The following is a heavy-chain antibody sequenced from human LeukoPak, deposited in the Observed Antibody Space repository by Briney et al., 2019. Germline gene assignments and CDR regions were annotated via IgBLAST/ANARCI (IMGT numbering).Heavy chain of an antibody. V-gene: IGHV1-46*01. J-gene: IGHJ6*03. CDR3: ARASAYDIPPPPKYYMDV. Sequence: ASVKVSCKASGYTFTSYYMHWVRQAPGQGLEWMGIINPSGGSTSYAQKFQGRVTMTRDMSTSTVCMELSSLRSEDTAVYYCARASAYDIPPPPKYYMDVWGKGTTVIVSS. CDR2: INPSGGST. D-gene: IGHD5-12*01. CDR1: GYTFTSYY.